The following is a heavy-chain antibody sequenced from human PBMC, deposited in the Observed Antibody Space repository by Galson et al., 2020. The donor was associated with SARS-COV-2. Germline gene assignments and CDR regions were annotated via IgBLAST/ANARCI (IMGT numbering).Heavy chain of an antibody. D-gene: IGHD6-19*01. CDR3: ATNLIAVAAPY. CDR1: GFTFSNSV. CDR2: VSYDGSTK. Sequence: QAGGSLRLSCTASGFTFSNSVMHWVRQAPGKGLEWVALVSYDGSTKRYTDSVRGRFTISRDNSKNTLYLQMDGLRYDDTAIYYCATNLIAVAAPYWGQGTLVTVSS. J-gene: IGHJ4*02. V-gene: IGHV3-30*03.